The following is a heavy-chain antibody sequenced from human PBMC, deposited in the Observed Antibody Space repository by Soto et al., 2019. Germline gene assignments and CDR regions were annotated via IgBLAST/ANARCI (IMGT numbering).Heavy chain of an antibody. J-gene: IGHJ6*03. CDR3: ARGYSNFGVVIWYYYYMDV. D-gene: IGHD3-3*01. V-gene: IGHV4-34*01. CDR2: INHIEST. Sequence: QVQLQQWGAGLLKPSETLSLTCAVYGGSFSGYYWRWIRQPPGKGLEWIGAINHIESTNYNPSLKSRVTISVDTSKNQFSLKLSSVTAADTAVYYCARGYSNFGVVIWYYYYMDVWGKGTTVTVSS. CDR1: GGSFSGYY.